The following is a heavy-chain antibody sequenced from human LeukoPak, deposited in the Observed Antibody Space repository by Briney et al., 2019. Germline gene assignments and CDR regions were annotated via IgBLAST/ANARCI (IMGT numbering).Heavy chain of an antibody. CDR1: RFSFYVYA. V-gene: IGHV3-9*01. CDR3: AKGIDRTKTPAWGYFFDR. CDR2: ICYNTGVK. J-gene: IGHJ4*02. D-gene: IGHD1-14*01. Sequence: GGSLRLSCAASRFSFYVYAMHWVWQALGKGLEWVSGICYNTGVKDYADSVKGRFTISRDHAKNSQYLQMNSLRAEDTDLDCCAKGIDRTKTPAWGYFFDRWGEGTRVSVSS.